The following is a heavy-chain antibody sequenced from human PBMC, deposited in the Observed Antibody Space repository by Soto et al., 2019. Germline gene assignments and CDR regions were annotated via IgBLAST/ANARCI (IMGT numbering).Heavy chain of an antibody. CDR1: GYTFTSYG. D-gene: IGHD2-15*01. J-gene: IGHJ4*02. CDR3: ARDKGGIVVVFDY. CDR2: ISAYNGNT. V-gene: IGHV1-18*01. Sequence: ASAKVSCKASGYTFTSYGISWVRQAPGQGLEWMGWISAYNGNTNYAQKLQGRVTMTTDTSTSTVYMELRSLRSDDTAVYYCARDKGGIVVVFDYWGQGTLVTVSS.